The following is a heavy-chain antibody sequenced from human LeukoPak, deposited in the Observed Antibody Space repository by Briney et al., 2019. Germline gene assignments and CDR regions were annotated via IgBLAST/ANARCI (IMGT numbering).Heavy chain of an antibody. Sequence: SETLSLTFTVSGYSISSSYYWSWIRQPAGKGLEWIGRIYSSGSTNYNPSLKSRVTMSVDTSKNQFSLKLSSVTAADTAVYYCAREYSGSYLDDAFDIWAKGQWSPSLQ. V-gene: IGHV4-4*07. CDR1: GYSISSSYY. CDR3: AREYSGSYLDDAFDI. CDR2: IYSSGST. J-gene: IGHJ3*02. D-gene: IGHD1-26*01.